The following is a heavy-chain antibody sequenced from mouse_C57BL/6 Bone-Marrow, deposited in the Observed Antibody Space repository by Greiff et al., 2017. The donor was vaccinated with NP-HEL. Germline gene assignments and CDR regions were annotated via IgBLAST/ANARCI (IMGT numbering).Heavy chain of an antibody. CDR2: IYPGSGNT. Sequence: QVQLQQSGAELVRPGASVKLSCKASGYTFTDYYINWVKQRPGQGLEWIARIYPGSGNTYYNEKFKGKATLTAEKSSSTAYMQLSSLTSEDSAVYFCARERARSYGSSPPWFAYWGQGTLVTVSA. J-gene: IGHJ3*01. V-gene: IGHV1-76*01. CDR3: ARERARSYGSSPPWFAY. D-gene: IGHD1-1*01. CDR1: GYTFTDYY.